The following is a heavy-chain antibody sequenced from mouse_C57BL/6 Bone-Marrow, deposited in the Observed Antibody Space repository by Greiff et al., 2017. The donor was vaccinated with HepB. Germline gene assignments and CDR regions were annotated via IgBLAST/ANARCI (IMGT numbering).Heavy chain of an antibody. V-gene: IGHV6-3*01. CDR2: IRLKSDNYAT. J-gene: IGHJ3*01. D-gene: IGHD1-1*01. CDR1: GFTFSNYW. Sequence: EVKVEESGGGLVQPGGSMKLSCVASGFTFSNYWMNWVRQSPEKGLEWVAQIRLKSDNYATHYAESVKGRFTISRDDSKSSVYLQMNNLRAEDTGIYYCTGNYYGSSWAWFAYWGQGTLVTVSA. CDR3: TGNYYGSSWAWFAY.